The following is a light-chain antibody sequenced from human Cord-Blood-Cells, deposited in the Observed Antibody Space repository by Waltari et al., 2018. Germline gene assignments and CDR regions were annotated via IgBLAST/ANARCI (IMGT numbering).Light chain of an antibody. Sequence: QSALTQPASVSGSPGQSITISCTGTSSDVGGYNYVSWYQQPPGKAPKLLIYDVSKRPSGVSNRFSGSKSGNTASLTISGLQAEDEADYYCSSYTSSSTLVFGGGTKLTVL. CDR3: SSYTSSSTLV. CDR2: DVS. V-gene: IGLV2-14*01. J-gene: IGLJ2*01. CDR1: SSDVGGYNY.